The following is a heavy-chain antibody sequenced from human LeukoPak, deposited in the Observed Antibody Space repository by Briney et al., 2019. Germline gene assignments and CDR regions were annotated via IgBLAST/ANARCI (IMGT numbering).Heavy chain of an antibody. V-gene: IGHV3-30-3*01. CDR3: ARDRGSSWYYFDY. J-gene: IGHJ4*02. Sequence: GGSLRLSCAASGFTFSSYAMHWVRQAPGKGLEWVAVISYDGSNKYYADSVKSRFTISRDNSKNTLYLQMNSLRAEDTAVYYCARDRGSSWYYFDYWGQGTLVTVSS. CDR1: GFTFSSYA. D-gene: IGHD6-13*01. CDR2: ISYDGSNK.